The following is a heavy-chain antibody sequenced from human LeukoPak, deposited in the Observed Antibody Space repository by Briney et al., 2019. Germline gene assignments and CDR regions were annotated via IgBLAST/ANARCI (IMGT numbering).Heavy chain of an antibody. CDR3: TRDYYDFWTGYSYSLEH. CDR1: RYTFTRYG. CDR2: ISGYNGNT. D-gene: IGHD3-3*01. V-gene: IGHV1-18*01. J-gene: IGHJ4*02. Sequence: APVKVSCKASRYTFTRYGISWVRQAPGQALEWMGWISGYNGNTHYAQKLQGRVTMTTDTSASPAYLELRSLRSDDTVVYFCTRDYYDFWTGYSYSLEHGGQGTLVTVSS.